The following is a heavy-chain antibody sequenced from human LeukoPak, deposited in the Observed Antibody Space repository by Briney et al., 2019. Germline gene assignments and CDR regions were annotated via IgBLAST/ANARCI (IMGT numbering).Heavy chain of an antibody. CDR2: IIPVLGVA. V-gene: IGHV1-69*04. D-gene: IGHD3-3*01. J-gene: IGHJ4*02. CDR3: ATGIGTLWSGYYHDY. CDR1: GGTFSTYA. Sequence: SVKVSCKASGGTFSTYAISWVRQAPGQGLEWMERIIPVLGVANYAQKFQGRVTISADKSTSTAYMEVSSLRSEDTAVYYCATGIGTLWSGYYHDYWGQGTLVTVSS.